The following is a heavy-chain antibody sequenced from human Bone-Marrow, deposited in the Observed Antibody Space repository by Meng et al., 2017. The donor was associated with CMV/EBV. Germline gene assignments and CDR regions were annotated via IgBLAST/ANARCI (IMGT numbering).Heavy chain of an antibody. CDR3: AREVYFDY. CDR1: GFTFSDYY. D-gene: IGHD6-6*01. J-gene: IGHJ4*02. Sequence: LSLTCAASGFTFSDYYMTWIRQAPGKGLEWVSSISSSSSYIYYADSVKGRFTISRDNTKNSLYLQMNSLRAEETAVYYCAREVYFDYWGQGTLVTVSS. CDR2: ISSSSSYI. V-gene: IGHV3-11*06.